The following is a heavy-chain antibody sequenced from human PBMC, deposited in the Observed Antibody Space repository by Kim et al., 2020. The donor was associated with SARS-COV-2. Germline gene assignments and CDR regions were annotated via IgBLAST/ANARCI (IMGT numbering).Heavy chain of an antibody. V-gene: IGHV3-30*18. J-gene: IGHJ4*02. CDR1: GFIFSTYG. Sequence: GGSLRLSCAASGFIFSTYGMHWVRQAPGKGLEWVALTSYDGSNKYYADSVKGRFTISRDNSKSTLYLQMNSLRAEDTAVYYCAKGIVGAAVDYWGQGTLVTVSS. CDR3: AKGIVGAAVDY. CDR2: TSYDGSNK. D-gene: IGHD1-26*01.